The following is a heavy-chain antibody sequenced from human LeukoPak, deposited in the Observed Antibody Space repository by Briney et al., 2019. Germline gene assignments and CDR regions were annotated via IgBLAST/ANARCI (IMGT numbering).Heavy chain of an antibody. CDR3: ARDPLPTTYPHDLYYFDY. CDR2: ISSSGSTI. J-gene: IGHJ4*02. Sequence: GGSLRLSCAASGFTFSDYYMSWIRQAPGKGLEWVSYISSSGSTIYYADSVKGRFTISRDNAKNSLYLQMNSLRAEDTAVYYCARDPLPTTYPHDLYYFDYWAREPWSPSPQ. D-gene: IGHD1-1*01. V-gene: IGHV3-11*04. CDR1: GFTFSDYY.